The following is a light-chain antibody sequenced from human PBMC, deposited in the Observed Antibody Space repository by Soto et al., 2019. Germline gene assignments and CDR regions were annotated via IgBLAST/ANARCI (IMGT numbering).Light chain of an antibody. V-gene: IGKV3-20*01. CDR2: GVF. CDR1: QTVNSDY. Sequence: ETVLTQSPGTVSLSPGERATLSCTTSQTVNSDYLAWYQQKPGQAPRLLIYGVFNRATGIPDRFGGSGSGTYFTLTISGLEPEDSAVYYCQHYDGSPRTFGQGTNLEI. CDR3: QHYDGSPRT. J-gene: IGKJ2*01.